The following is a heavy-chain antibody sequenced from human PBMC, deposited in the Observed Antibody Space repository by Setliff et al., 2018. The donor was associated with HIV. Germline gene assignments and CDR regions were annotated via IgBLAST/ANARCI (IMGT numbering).Heavy chain of an antibody. D-gene: IGHD3-22*01. J-gene: IGHJ6*03. V-gene: IGHV3-7*01. CDR2: IKQDGSEK. Sequence: PGGSLRLSCAASGFTFSSYWMSWVRQAPGKGLEWVANIKQDGSEKYYADSVKGRFTISRDNSKNTLYLQMNSLRAEDTAVYYCARDSHYYDSSGSPNYYYYYYMYVWGKGTTVTVSS. CDR1: GFTFSSYW. CDR3: ARDSHYYDSSGSPNYYYYYYMYV.